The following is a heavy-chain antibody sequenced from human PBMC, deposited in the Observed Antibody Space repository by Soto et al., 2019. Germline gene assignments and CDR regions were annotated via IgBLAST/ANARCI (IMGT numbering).Heavy chain of an antibody. V-gene: IGHV4-38-2*01. D-gene: IGHD6-13*01. CDR3: ARYSSNWFQTEGMDV. CDR2: IYHSGTT. J-gene: IGHJ6*02. Sequence: SETLSLTCAVSGDSITSIYHWAWIRQPPGRGLEWVASIYHSGTTYYNPSLKSRVTISVDTSKNQFSLNLRSATAADSAVYYCARYSSNWFQTEGMDVWGQGTTVTVSS. CDR1: GDSITSIYH.